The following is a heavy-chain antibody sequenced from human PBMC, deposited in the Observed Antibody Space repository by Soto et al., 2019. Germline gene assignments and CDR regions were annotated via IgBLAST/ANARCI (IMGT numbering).Heavy chain of an antibody. CDR2: ISAYNGNT. J-gene: IGHJ5*02. Sequence: ASVKVSCKASGYTFTSYGISWVRQAPGQGLEWMGWISAYNGNTNYAQKLQGRVTMTTDKSTSKAYMELRSLRSDDKAVYYCAAYYDFWSGYRSTFDPWGQGTLVTVSS. CDR3: AAYYDFWSGYRSTFDP. V-gene: IGHV1-18*04. D-gene: IGHD3-3*01. CDR1: GYTFTSYG.